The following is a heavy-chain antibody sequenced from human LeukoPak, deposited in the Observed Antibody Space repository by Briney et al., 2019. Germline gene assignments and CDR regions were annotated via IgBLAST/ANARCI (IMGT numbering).Heavy chain of an antibody. Sequence: GGSLRLSCAASGFTFSSYAMHWVRQAPGKGLEWVAVISYDGSNKYYADSVKGRFTISRDNSKNTLDLQMTGLRAEDTAVYYCARERGRGRDSPWFDYWGQGTLVTVSS. V-gene: IGHV3-30*14. D-gene: IGHD1-26*01. CDR2: ISYDGSNK. CDR1: GFTFSSYA. CDR3: ARERGRGRDSPWFDY. J-gene: IGHJ4*02.